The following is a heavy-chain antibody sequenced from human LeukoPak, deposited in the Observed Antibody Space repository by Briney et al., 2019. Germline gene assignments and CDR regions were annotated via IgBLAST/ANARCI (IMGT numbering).Heavy chain of an antibody. CDR2: ISWNSGSI. D-gene: IGHD3-10*01. CDR3: AKDVLGSGTLGGMDV. CDR1: GFTFDDYA. Sequence: GGSMRLSCAASGFTFDDYAMHWVRQAPGKGLEWVSGISWNSGSIGYADSVKGRFTISRDNAKNSLYLQMNSLRAEDTALYYCAKDVLGSGTLGGMDVWGQGTTVTVSS. J-gene: IGHJ6*02. V-gene: IGHV3-9*01.